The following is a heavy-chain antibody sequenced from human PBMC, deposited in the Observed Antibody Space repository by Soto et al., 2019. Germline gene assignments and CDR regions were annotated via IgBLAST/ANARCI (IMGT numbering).Heavy chain of an antibody. Sequence: TLSLTCTVSGGSVNNNAFSWTWIRQHPGKGPECIGHISSSGRASYSPSLKRRVALSLDASKNHFSLQLTSVTAADTAVYYCARGPLVSAPKKLLWSGPERTYTYFPMDVWGQGTTVTVSS. D-gene: IGHD2-2*01. J-gene: IGHJ6*02. CDR3: ARGPLVSAPKKLLWSGPERTYTYFPMDV. CDR1: GGSVNNNAFS. V-gene: IGHV4-30-4*08. CDR2: ISSSGRA.